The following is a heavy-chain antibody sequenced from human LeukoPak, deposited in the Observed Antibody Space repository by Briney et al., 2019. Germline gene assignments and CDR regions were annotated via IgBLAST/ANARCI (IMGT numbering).Heavy chain of an antibody. J-gene: IGHJ4*02. V-gene: IGHV4-38-2*02. D-gene: IGHD6-19*01. CDR1: CFSLNRGFY. Sequence: PSPPRTFSCFSLNRGFYWGWVRAPPGEGVEWIGSIYHSGSTYYNPSLKSRVTISVDTSKNQFSLQLNSVTPEDTALYYCARAPHGSGCDYWGQGTLVTVSS. CDR2: IYHSGST. CDR3: ARAPHGSGCDY.